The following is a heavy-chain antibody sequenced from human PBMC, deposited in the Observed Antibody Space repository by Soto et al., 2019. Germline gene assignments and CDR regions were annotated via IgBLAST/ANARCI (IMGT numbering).Heavy chain of an antibody. CDR1: GFTFSAYW. V-gene: IGHV3-74*01. Sequence: EVQLVESGGGLVQPGGSLRLSCAASGFTFSAYWMHWVRQVPGKGLVWVSRIDNDGRTTRYAYSVMGRFTISRDNARNTLYLQLNSPRAEDTAIYYCARDGGSGTPFDNWGQGALVTVSS. D-gene: IGHD3-16*01. CDR3: ARDGGSGTPFDN. J-gene: IGHJ4*02. CDR2: IDNDGRTT.